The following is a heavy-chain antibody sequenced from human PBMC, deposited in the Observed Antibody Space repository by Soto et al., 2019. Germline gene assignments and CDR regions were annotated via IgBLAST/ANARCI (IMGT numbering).Heavy chain of an antibody. CDR2: ISGSGGST. CDR1: GFTFSSYA. CDR3: AKDITMIVVAPDAFDI. J-gene: IGHJ3*02. Sequence: GGSLRLSCAASGFTFSSYAMSWVRQAPGKGLEWVSAISGSGGSTYYADSVKGRFTISRDNSKNTLYLQMNSLRAEDTAVYYCAKDITMIVVAPDAFDIWGQGTMVTVS. V-gene: IGHV3-23*01. D-gene: IGHD3-22*01.